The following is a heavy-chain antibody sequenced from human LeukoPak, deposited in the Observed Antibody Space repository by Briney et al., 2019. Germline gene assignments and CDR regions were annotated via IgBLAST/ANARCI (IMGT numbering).Heavy chain of an antibody. Sequence: AGGSLRLSCAASGFTFSSYSMIWVRQAPGKGLEWVSSISSSSSYIYYADSVKGRFTISREHAKNSLYLQMNSLRAEDTAVYYCARGRVTMVRGATHYYYYGMDVWGQGTTVTVSS. D-gene: IGHD3-10*01. CDR2: ISSSSSYI. CDR3: ARGRVTMVRGATHYYYYGMDV. CDR1: GFTFSSYS. J-gene: IGHJ6*02. V-gene: IGHV3-21*01.